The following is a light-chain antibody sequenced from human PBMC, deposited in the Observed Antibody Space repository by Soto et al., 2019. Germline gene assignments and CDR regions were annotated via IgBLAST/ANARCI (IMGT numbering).Light chain of an antibody. Sequence: DIQLTQSPSTLSASVGDRVTITCRASQSVSNWLAWYQQKQGKAPKFLNHKPSTLENGVPSRFGGSGSGTVFTLFISSLQPDDSANYYCHQFHDYPVTFGGGTKVQI. CDR2: KPS. J-gene: IGKJ4*01. CDR1: QSVSNW. CDR3: HQFHDYPVT. V-gene: IGKV1-5*03.